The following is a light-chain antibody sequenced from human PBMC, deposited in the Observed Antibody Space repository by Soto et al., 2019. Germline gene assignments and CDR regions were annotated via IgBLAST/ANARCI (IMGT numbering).Light chain of an antibody. V-gene: IGLV2-14*01. Sequence: QSALTQPASVSGSPGQSITISCTGTSSDVGAYDYVSWFQQYPGKAPKLMIYEVSNRPSGVSNRFSGSKSGNTASLTISGLQAEDEAAYYCSSYTTSSTLVVFGGGTKVTVL. CDR3: SSYTTSSTLVV. CDR2: EVS. CDR1: SSDVGAYDY. J-gene: IGLJ2*01.